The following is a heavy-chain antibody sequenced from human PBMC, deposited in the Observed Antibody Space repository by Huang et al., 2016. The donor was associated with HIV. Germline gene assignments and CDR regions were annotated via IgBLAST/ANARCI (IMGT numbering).Heavy chain of an antibody. J-gene: IGHJ4*02. CDR3: AHRIAATDLFDF. CDR1: GFSLTTRGGG. V-gene: IGHV2-5*02. D-gene: IGHD2-21*01. CDR2: IFWDDDK. Sequence: QITLKESGPTLVKPTQTLTLTCTFSGFSLTTRGGGVGWIRQPPGKALEWLALIFWDDDKRHSPSLKSRLTVTKDTSKNQVVLRMTNMSPADTATYYCAHRIAATDLFDFWGEGTLVAVSS.